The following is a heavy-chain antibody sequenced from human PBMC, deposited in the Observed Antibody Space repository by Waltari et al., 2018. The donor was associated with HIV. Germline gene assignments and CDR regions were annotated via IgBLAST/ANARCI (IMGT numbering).Heavy chain of an antibody. CDR3: ARDGSSYYGLDY. D-gene: IGHD1-26*01. Sequence: EVQVVGSGGGLVQPGGSLRLLCEAFGFPFSTYEMNWVRQAPGKGLEWVSYISSSGSTIYYADSVKGRFTISRDNAKNSLYLQMNSLRAEDTAVYFCARDGSSYYGLDYWGRGTLVTVSS. V-gene: IGHV3-48*03. J-gene: IGHJ4*02. CDR1: GFPFSTYE. CDR2: ISSSGSTI.